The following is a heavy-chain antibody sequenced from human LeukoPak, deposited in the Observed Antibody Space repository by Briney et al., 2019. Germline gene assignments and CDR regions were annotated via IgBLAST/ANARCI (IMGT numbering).Heavy chain of an antibody. CDR1: GFTFDDYA. V-gene: IGHV3-9*01. J-gene: IGHJ4*02. CDR3: AKASYYDVLTGYYSGYFDY. D-gene: IGHD3-9*01. Sequence: GGSLRLSCAASGFTFDDYAMHWVRRAPGKGLEWVSGISWNSGSIGYADSVKGRVTIYRDNAKNSLYLQMNSLRAEDTALYYCAKASYYDVLTGYYSGYFDYWGQGTLVTASS. CDR2: ISWNSGSI.